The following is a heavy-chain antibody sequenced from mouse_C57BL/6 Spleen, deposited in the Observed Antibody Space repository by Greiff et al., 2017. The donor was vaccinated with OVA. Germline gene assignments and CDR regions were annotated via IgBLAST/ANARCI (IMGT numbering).Heavy chain of an antibody. CDR1: GFSLTSYG. CDR2: IWSGGST. D-gene: IGHD2-4*01. CDR3: ARDNDYDENYYDY. V-gene: IGHV2-2*01. Sequence: QVHVKQSGPGLVQPSQSLSITCTVSGFSLTSYGVHWVRQSPGKGLEWLGVIWSGGSTDYNAAFIYRLSINKDNSKSQVFFKMNSLQADDTAIYYCARDNDYDENYYDYWGQGTTLTVSS. J-gene: IGHJ2*01.